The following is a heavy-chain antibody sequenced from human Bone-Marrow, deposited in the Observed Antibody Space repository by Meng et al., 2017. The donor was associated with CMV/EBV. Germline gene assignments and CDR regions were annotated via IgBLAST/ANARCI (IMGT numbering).Heavy chain of an antibody. D-gene: IGHD2-15*01. CDR2: IRFDGANE. J-gene: IGHJ4*02. V-gene: IGHV3-30*02. Sequence: LSLTCAASGFYFKYYVMHWVRQAPGKGLEWVASIRFDGANETYVDSVKGRFAISRDNSKNTLYLQMDSLRREDTAVYYCSRGVVHLWSVLDFWGQGALVTVSS. CDR1: GFYFKYYV. CDR3: SRGVVHLWSVLDF.